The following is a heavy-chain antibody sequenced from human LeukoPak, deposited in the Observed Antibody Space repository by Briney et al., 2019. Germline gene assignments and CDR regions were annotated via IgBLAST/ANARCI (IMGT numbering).Heavy chain of an antibody. V-gene: IGHV4-39*01. CDR1: GDSINSSDYC. CDR2: IYFTGST. CDR3: TRQSALVWRGHYFDN. Sequence: PSETLSLTCNVSGDSINSSDYCWGWIRQPPGKGLEWIGSIYFTGSTYYNPSLKSRITVSVDTSKNQFSLKLSSVSAADTAVYYCTRQSALVWRGHYFDNWGQGTQVTVSS. J-gene: IGHJ4*02. D-gene: IGHD3-3*01.